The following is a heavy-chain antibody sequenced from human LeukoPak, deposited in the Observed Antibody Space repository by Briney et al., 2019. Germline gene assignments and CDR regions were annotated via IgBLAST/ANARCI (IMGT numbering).Heavy chain of an antibody. CDR2: IRYDGSNK. Sequence: HPGGSLRLSCAASGFTFSSYGMHWVRQAPGKGLEWVAFIRYDGSNKYYADSVKGRFTISRDNSKNTLYLQMNSLRAEDTAVYYCARDRYSITMVRGVFDYWGQGTLVTVSS. J-gene: IGHJ4*02. CDR3: ARDRYSITMVRGVFDY. V-gene: IGHV3-30*02. CDR1: GFTFSSYG. D-gene: IGHD3-10*01.